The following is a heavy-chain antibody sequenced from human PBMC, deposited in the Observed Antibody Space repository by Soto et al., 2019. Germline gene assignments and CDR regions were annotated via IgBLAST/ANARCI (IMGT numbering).Heavy chain of an antibody. D-gene: IGHD2-8*01. CDR1: GYDFTRNW. V-gene: IGHV5-51*01. CDR2: VYPRGSDT. Sequence: GESLKISCESSGYDFTRNWIFWGRQRPGEGLEWVGLVYPRGSDTRYSPSFRGHVSISADESVRTAYLQWTSLEASDTAIYYCARQFCTNKECSMYFDTWGQGTQVTXS. J-gene: IGHJ5*02. CDR3: ARQFCTNKECSMYFDT.